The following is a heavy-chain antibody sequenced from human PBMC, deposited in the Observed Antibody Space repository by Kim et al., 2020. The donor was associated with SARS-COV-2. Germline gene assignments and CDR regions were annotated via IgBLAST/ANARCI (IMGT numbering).Heavy chain of an antibody. CDR1: GGSISSYY. CDR3: AREAQVYCSSTSCHNDAFDI. Sequence: SETLSLTCTVSGGSISSYYWSWIRQPPGKGLEWIGYIYYSGSTNYNPSLKSRVTISVDTSKNQFSLKLSSVTAADTAVYYCAREAQVYCSSTSCHNDAFDIWGQGTMVTVSS. D-gene: IGHD2-2*01. CDR2: IYYSGST. V-gene: IGHV4-59*13. J-gene: IGHJ3*02.